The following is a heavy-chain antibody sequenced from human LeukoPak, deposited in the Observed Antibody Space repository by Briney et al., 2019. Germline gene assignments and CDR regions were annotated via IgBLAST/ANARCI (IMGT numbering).Heavy chain of an antibody. Sequence: TSSETLSLTCTVSGGSISSYYWSWIRQPPGKGLEWIGYIYYSGSTNYNPSLKSRVTISVDTSKNQFSLKLSSVTAADTAVYYCARSSIVGAQIAFDIWGQGTMVTVPS. CDR1: GGSISSYY. CDR2: IYYSGST. D-gene: IGHD1-26*01. V-gene: IGHV4-59*01. J-gene: IGHJ3*02. CDR3: ARSSIVGAQIAFDI.